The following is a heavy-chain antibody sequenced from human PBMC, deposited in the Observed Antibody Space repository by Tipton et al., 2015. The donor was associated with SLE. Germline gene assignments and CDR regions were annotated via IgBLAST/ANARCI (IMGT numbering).Heavy chain of an antibody. CDR3: ARSPAYCGGDCYDNWFDP. D-gene: IGHD2-21*01. V-gene: IGHV4-61*09. Sequence: TLSLTCNVSGGPISSGSYYWSWIRQPAGKGLEWIGHVYTSGITNFNPSLKSRVTISLDTSNNQFSLNLISVTAADTAVYFCARSPAYCGGDCYDNWFDPWGQGTLVTVSS. J-gene: IGHJ5*02. CDR2: VYTSGIT. CDR1: GGPISSGSYY.